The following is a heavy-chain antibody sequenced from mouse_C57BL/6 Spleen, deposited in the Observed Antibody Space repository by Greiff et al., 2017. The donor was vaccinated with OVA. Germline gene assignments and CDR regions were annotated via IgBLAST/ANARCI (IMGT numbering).Heavy chain of an antibody. CDR2: IHPNSGST. CDR3: ARSGGHYSNYPYYFDY. V-gene: IGHV1-64*01. Sequence: VQLQQPGAELVKPGASVKLSCKASGYTFTSYWMHWVKQRPGQGLEWIGMIHPNSGSTNYNEKFKSKATLTVDKSSSTAYMQLSSLTSEDSAVYYCARSGGHYSNYPYYFDYWGQGTTLTVSS. D-gene: IGHD2-5*01. CDR1: GYTFTSYW. J-gene: IGHJ2*01.